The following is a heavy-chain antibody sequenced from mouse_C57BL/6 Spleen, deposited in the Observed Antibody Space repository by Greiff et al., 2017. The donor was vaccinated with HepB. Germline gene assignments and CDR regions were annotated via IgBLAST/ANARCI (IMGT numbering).Heavy chain of an antibody. V-gene: IGHV1-82*01. CDR3: ARYFTTVVADYLDY. CDR2: IYPGDGDT. CDR1: GYAFSSSW. Sequence: VQLQQSGPELVKPGASVKISCKASGYAFSSSWMNWVKQRPGKGLEWIGRIYPGDGDTNYNGKFKGKATLTADKSSSTAYMQLSSLTSEDSAVYFCARYFTTVVADYLDYWGQGTTLTVSS. J-gene: IGHJ2*01. D-gene: IGHD1-1*01.